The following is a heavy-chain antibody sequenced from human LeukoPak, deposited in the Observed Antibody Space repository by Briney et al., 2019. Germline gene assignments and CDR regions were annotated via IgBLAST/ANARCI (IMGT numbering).Heavy chain of an antibody. D-gene: IGHD6-19*01. CDR1: GFTFSNYA. V-gene: IGHV3-48*01. J-gene: IGHJ5*02. CDR3: ARQWRNWFDP. CDR2: ISSSSSTI. Sequence: PGGSLRLSCAASGFTFSNYAMTWVRQAPGKGLEWVSYISSSSSTIYYADSVKGRFTISRDNAKNSLYLQMNSLRAEDTAVYYCARQWRNWFDPWGQGALVTVSS.